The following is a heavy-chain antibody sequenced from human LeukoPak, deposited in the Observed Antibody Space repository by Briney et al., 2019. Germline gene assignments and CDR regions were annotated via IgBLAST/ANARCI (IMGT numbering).Heavy chain of an antibody. CDR3: ASGEYSSSSGFDY. CDR1: GFTFSSYA. CDR2: ISGSGGST. V-gene: IGHV3-23*01. D-gene: IGHD6-6*01. J-gene: IGHJ4*02. Sequence: GGSLRLSCAASGFTFSSYAMSWVRQAPGKGLEWVSGISGSGGSTYYADSVKGRFTISRDNSKNTLYLQMNSLRAEDTAVYYCASGEYSSSSGFDYWGQGTLVTVSS.